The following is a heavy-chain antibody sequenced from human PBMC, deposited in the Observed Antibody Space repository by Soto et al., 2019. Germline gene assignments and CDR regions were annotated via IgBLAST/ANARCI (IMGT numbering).Heavy chain of an antibody. V-gene: IGHV4-34*01. CDR1: GGSFSGYY. J-gene: IGHJ4*02. Sequence: PSETLSLTCAVYGGSFSGYYWSWIRQPPGEGLEWIGEINHSGSTNYNPSLKSRVTISVDTSKNQFSLKLSSVTAADTAVYYCAQGGILFGELLYYWGQGTLVTVSS. CDR2: INHSGST. D-gene: IGHD3-10*01. CDR3: AQGGILFGELLYY.